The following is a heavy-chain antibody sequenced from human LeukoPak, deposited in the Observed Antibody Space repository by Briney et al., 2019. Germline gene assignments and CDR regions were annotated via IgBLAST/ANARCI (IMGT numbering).Heavy chain of an antibody. CDR1: GFTFSSYC. CDR3: ARAGSTMVRGVIYYMDV. V-gene: IGHV3-7*01. Sequence: HPCRSLRLSCAASGFTFSSYCMSWVRQAPGKGLEWVANIKQDGSEKYYVDSVKGRFTISRDNAKNSLYLQMNSLTADDTAVYYCARAGSTMVRGVIYYMDVWGKGTTVTISS. CDR2: IKQDGSEK. J-gene: IGHJ6*03. D-gene: IGHD3-10*01.